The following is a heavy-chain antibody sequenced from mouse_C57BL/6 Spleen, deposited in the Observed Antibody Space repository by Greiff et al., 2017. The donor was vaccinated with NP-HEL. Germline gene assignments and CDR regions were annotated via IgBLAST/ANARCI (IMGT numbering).Heavy chain of an antibody. D-gene: IGHD1-1*01. CDR3: TTRWVGAY. CDR2: IDPENGDT. CDR1: GFNIKDDY. Sequence: EVQLPQSGAELVRPGASVKLSCTASGFNIKDDYMHWVKQRPEQGLEWIGWIDPENGDTEYASKFQGKATITTDTSSNTAYLQLSSLTSEDTAVYYCTTRWVGAYWGQGTLVTVSA. J-gene: IGHJ3*01. V-gene: IGHV14-4*01.